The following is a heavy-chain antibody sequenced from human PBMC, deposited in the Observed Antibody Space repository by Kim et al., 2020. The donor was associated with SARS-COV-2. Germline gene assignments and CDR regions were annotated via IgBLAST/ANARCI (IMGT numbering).Heavy chain of an antibody. CDR2: IDCGNGNT. CDR1: GHFFTRDS. J-gene: IGHJ4*02. D-gene: IGHD3-16*01. CDR3: LGGFYFDY. V-gene: IGHV1-3*01. Sequence: ASVKVSCKTSGHFFTRDSIHWVRQAPGQGLEWMGGIDCGNGNTIYSQKFQGRVTFTTDTSASTAYMELSFLRSEDSAVYYCLGGFYFDYWGQGTLSPSP.